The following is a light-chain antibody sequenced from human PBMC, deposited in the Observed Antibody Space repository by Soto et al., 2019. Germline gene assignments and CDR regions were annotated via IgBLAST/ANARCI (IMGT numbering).Light chain of an antibody. Sequence: QSALTQPRSVSGSPGQSVTISCTGTSSDVGGYNYVSWYQQHPGKAPTLMIYDVTNRPSGVPDRFSGSKSGNTASLTISGPQSEDDADYYCCSYAGNSVVFGGGTKLTVL. J-gene: IGLJ2*01. CDR2: DVT. V-gene: IGLV2-11*01. CDR3: CSYAGNSVV. CDR1: SSDVGGYNY.